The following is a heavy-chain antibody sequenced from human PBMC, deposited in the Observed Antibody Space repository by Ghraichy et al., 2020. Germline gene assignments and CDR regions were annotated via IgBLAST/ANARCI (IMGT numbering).Heavy chain of an antibody. D-gene: IGHD4-23*01. CDR2: INPTAGAT. CDR3: ARSKTTVAYNWLDA. V-gene: IGHV1-46*01. J-gene: IGHJ5*02. Sequence: ASVKVSCKASGYTFTNYYMHWVRQAPGQGLEWMGIINPTAGATTYARRFQGKVTMTSDTSTSIVYMELSSLRSDDTALYFCARSKTTVAYNWLDAWGQGTXVIXSS. CDR1: GYTFTNYY.